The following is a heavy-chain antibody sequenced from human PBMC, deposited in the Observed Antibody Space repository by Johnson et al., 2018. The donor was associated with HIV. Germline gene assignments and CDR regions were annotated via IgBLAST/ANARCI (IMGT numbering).Heavy chain of an antibody. CDR2: IKQDGSEK. D-gene: IGHD2-21*02. CDR1: GFTFSSYW. CDR3: ASLAYCGGDCYRTYHDAFDI. Sequence: VQLVESGGGLVQPGGSLRLSCAASGFTFSSYWMSWVRQAPGKGLEWVANIKQDGSEKYYVDSVKGRFTISRDNAKNSLYLQMNSLKTEDTAVYYCASLAYCGGDCYRTYHDAFDIWGQGIMVTVSS. J-gene: IGHJ3*02. V-gene: IGHV3-7*05.